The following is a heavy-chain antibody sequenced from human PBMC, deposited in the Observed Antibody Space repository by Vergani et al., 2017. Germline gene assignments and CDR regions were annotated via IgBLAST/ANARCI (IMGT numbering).Heavy chain of an antibody. V-gene: IGHV1-69*02. CDR1: GGTFSSYT. J-gene: IGHJ4*02. D-gene: IGHD6-6*01. CDR3: ARLPRGGSSDDY. CDR2: IIPILGIA. Sequence: QVQLVQSGAEVKKPGSSVKVSCKASGGTFSSYTISWVRQAPGQGLEWMGRIIPILGIANYAQKFQGRVTITADKSTSTAYMELSSLRSEDTAVYYCARLPRGGSSDDYWGQGTLVTVSS.